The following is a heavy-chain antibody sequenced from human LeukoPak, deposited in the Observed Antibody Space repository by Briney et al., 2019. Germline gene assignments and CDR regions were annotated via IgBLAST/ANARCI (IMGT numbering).Heavy chain of an antibody. J-gene: IGHJ6*02. V-gene: IGHV4-34*01. D-gene: IGHD2-2*01. Sequence: LRLSCAASGFTFSSYAMHWVRQPPGKGLEWIGEINYSGSTNHNPSLKSRVTISVDTSKNQFSLKLSSVTAADTAVYYCARGRSRYCSSTSCLRGMDVWGQGTTVTVSS. CDR1: GFTFSSYA. CDR3: ARGRSRYCSSTSCLRGMDV. CDR2: INYSGST.